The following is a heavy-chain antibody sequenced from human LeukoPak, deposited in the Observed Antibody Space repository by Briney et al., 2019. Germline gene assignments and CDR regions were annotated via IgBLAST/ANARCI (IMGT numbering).Heavy chain of an antibody. D-gene: IGHD4-17*01. CDR2: IRYDGSNK. V-gene: IGHV3-30*02. CDR3: AKGILRYGDYPN. Sequence: PGGSLRLSCAASGFTFSSYGMHWLPQAPGKGLEGVAFIRYDGSNKYYADSVKGRFTISRDNSKNTLYLQMNSLRAEDTAEYHCAKGILRYGDYPNSGEGTLVTASS. J-gene: IGHJ4*02. CDR1: GFTFSSYG.